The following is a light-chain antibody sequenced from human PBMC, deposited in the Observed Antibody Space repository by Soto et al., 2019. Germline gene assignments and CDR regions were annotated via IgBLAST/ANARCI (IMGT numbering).Light chain of an antibody. CDR1: SSDVGGYNY. J-gene: IGLJ1*01. CDR3: SSYTSSTTPYV. CDR2: DVT. Sequence: QSVLTQPASVSGSPGQSITISCTGTSSDVGGYNYVSWYQHYPGKAPKLMIYDVTKRPSGVSNRFSGSKSGNTASLTISGLQAEDEADYYCSSYTSSTTPYVFGTGTKVTV. V-gene: IGLV2-14*03.